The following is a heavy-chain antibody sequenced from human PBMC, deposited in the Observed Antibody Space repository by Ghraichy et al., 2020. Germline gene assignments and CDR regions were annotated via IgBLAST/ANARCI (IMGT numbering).Heavy chain of an antibody. D-gene: IGHD5-18*01. J-gene: IGHJ5*02. Sequence: QTLSLTCAISGDSVSTNSAAWNWIRPSPSRGLEWLGRTYYRSKWYNDYAVSVKSRIIINPDTSNNQFSLQLNSVTPEDTAVYYCARGLLGWFDPWGQGTLVTVSS. CDR2: TYYRSKWYN. CDR3: ARGLLGWFDP. V-gene: IGHV6-1*01. CDR1: GDSVSTNSAA.